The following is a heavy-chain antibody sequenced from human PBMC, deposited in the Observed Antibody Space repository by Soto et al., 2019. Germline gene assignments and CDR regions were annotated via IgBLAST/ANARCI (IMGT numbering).Heavy chain of an antibody. J-gene: IGHJ4*02. V-gene: IGHV3-15*05. CDR2: IKSKSAGETK. CDR3: STGSPFSGSVLDY. CDR1: GFSFRTTW. D-gene: IGHD1-26*01. Sequence: EVQLVESGGCLVKPGGSLRLSCAASGFSFRTTWMAWVRQAPGKGLEWVGRIKSKSAGETKDYADPVKGRFTISRDDSQDTLYLHMDSLENGDTAVYDCSTGSPFSGSVLDYWCQGTLVSVSS.